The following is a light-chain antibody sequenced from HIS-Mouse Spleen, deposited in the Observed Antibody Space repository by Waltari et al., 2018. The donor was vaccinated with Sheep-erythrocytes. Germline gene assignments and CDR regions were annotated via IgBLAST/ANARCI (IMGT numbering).Light chain of an antibody. J-gene: IGLJ3*02. V-gene: IGLV1-47*01. Sequence: QSVLTQPPSASGTPGQRVTISCSGSSSNIGSNYVYWYQQLPGTAPKLLIYRNSQRPSGVPDRFSGSKSGTSASLAISGLRSEDEADYYCAAWDDSLSGFGGGTKLTVL. CDR1: SSNIGSNY. CDR2: RNS. CDR3: AAWDDSLSG.